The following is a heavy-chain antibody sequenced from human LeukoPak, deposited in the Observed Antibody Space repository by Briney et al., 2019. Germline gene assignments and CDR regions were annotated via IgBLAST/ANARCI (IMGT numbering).Heavy chain of an antibody. J-gene: IGHJ6*04. CDR2: IWYDGSNK. D-gene: IGHD2-2*01. CDR3: ARGPGYCSSTSCPYGMDV. V-gene: IGHV3-33*08. CDR1: GFTFSSYE. Sequence: GGSLRLSCAASGFTFSSYEMNWVRQAPGKGLEWVAVIWYDGSNKYYADSVKGRFTISRDNSKNTLYLQMNSLRAEDTAVYYCARGPGYCSSTSCPYGMDVWGKGTTVTVSS.